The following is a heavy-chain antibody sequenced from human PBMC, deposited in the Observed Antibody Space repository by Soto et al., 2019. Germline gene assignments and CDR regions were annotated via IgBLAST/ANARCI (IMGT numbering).Heavy chain of an antibody. Sequence: QITLKESGPTLVKPTQILTLTCTFSGLSLSTRGVGVGWIRQPPGKALEWLALIYWDDDKRYGPSLKSRLTITQDTSKNQLVPTMTNMDPVDTATYFGAHTLQRLVRARWSWHFDYWGQGTLVTVSS. D-gene: IGHD6-25*01. V-gene: IGHV2-5*05. CDR1: GLSLSTRGVG. CDR2: IYWDDDK. CDR3: AHTLQRLVRARWSWHFDY. J-gene: IGHJ4*02.